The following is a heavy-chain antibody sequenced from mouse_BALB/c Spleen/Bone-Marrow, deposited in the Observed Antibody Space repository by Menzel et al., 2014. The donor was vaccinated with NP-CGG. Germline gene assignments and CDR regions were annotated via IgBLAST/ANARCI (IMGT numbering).Heavy chain of an antibody. V-gene: IGHV2-4*02. J-gene: IGHJ4*01. CDR2: IWSGGST. Sequence: VKLMESRPGLVQPSQSLSITCTVSGFSLTSYGVHWVRQPPGKGLEWLGVIWSGGSTDYNAAFISRLSISKDNSKSQVFFKMNSLQADDTAIYYCARQPLRRHAMDYWGQGTSVTVSS. D-gene: IGHD1-2*01. CDR1: GFSLTSYG. CDR3: ARQPLRRHAMDY.